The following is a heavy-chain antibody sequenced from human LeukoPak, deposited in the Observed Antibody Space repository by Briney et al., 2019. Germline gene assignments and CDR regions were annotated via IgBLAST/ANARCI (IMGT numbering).Heavy chain of an antibody. D-gene: IGHD3-3*01. Sequence: RRALRLSCAASGFTFSSYATSWVRHAPEGGLEWVSSIRNSVSSTHNADSVKGPFTTSRDNSKNTLFSQMNSLRAEDTAIYYCAKDPDFWSGYYSYAFDIWGQGTMVTVSS. J-gene: IGHJ3*02. CDR1: GFTFSSYA. CDR2: IRNSVSST. V-gene: IGHV3-23*01. CDR3: AKDPDFWSGYYSYAFDI.